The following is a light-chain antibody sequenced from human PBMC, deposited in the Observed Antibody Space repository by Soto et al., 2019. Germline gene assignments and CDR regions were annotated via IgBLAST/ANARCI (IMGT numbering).Light chain of an antibody. CDR3: QQYDTLSFT. CDR1: QDISNY. CDR2: DAS. J-gene: IGKJ3*01. Sequence: DIQMTQSPSSLSASVGDRVTMSCQASQDISNYLNWYQQKLGKAPKLLIYDASNLEPGVPSRFSGNRSGTEFIFTVSSLQPEDIETYYCQQYDTLSFTFGPGTKVDIK. V-gene: IGKV1-33*01.